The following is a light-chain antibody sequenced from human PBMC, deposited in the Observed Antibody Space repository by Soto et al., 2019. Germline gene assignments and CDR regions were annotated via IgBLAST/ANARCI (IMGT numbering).Light chain of an antibody. CDR2: AAS. CDR1: QSISSY. Sequence: DIQMTQSPSSLSASVGGRVTITCRASQSISSYLNWYQQKPGKAPKLLIYAASSLQSGVPSRFSGSGSGTDFTLTISSLQPEDFATYYCQQSYSTLGTFGRGTKVDIK. V-gene: IGKV1-39*01. J-gene: IGKJ1*01. CDR3: QQSYSTLGT.